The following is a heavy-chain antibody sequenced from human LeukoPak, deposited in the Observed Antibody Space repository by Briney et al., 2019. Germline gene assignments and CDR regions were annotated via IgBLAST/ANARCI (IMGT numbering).Heavy chain of an antibody. D-gene: IGHD6-13*01. V-gene: IGHV3-23*01. CDR3: AEDPPVHSSSDNWFDP. J-gene: IGHJ5*02. CDR2: ISGSGGST. CDR1: GFTFSSYA. Sequence: PGGSLRLSCAASGFTFSSYAMSWVRQAPGKGLEWVSAISGSGGSTYYADSVKGRFTISRDNSKNTLYLQMNSLRAEDTAVYYCAEDPPVHSSSDNWFDPWGQGTLVTVSS.